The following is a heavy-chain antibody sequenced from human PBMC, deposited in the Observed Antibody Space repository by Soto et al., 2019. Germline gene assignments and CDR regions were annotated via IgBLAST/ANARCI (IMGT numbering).Heavy chain of an antibody. V-gene: IGHV3-30-3*01. CDR1: GFTFSSYA. J-gene: IGHJ6*02. Sequence: PGGSLRLSCAASGFTFSSYAMHWVRQAPGKGLEWVAVISYYGSNKYYADSVKGRFTISRDNSKNTLYLQMNRLRAEDTAVHYCARDPCSSTTACYYYYGMDVWGQETTVTVSS. CDR2: ISYYGSNK. D-gene: IGHD2-2*01. CDR3: ARDPCSSTTACYYYYGMDV.